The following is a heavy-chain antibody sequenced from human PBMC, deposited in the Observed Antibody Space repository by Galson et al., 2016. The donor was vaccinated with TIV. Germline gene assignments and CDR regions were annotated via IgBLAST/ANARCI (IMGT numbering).Heavy chain of an antibody. D-gene: IGHD3-3*01. V-gene: IGHV1-69*10. Sequence: SVKVSCKASGGSFSSHTINWVRQAPGQGLEWMGGFIPMLRLPNYAQKFQDRVTSAADESTNTDYMELSSLRSEDTAVYYCARSTQAEWMAPESHAFDIWGQGTMVTVSS. CDR1: GGSFSSHT. J-gene: IGHJ3*02. CDR2: FIPMLRLP. CDR3: ARSTQAEWMAPESHAFDI.